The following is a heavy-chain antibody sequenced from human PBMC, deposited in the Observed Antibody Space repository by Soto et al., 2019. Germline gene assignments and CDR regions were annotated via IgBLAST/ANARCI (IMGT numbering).Heavy chain of an antibody. V-gene: IGHV4-4*07. D-gene: IGHD4-4*01. CDR1: IGSNTGYY. J-gene: IGHJ6*02. CDR2: IYTSGST. CDR3: ARIDYSRPLAPYYYGMDF. Sequence: SXTFTVSIGSNTGYYCSWIRQPAGKGLEWIGRIYTSGSTNYNPSLNSRVTMSVDTSKNQFSLKLSSVTAADTAVYYCARIDYSRPLAPYYYGMDFWGQGTTVTVSS.